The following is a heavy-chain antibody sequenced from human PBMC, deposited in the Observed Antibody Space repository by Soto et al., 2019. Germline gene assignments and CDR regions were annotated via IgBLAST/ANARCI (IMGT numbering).Heavy chain of an antibody. J-gene: IGHJ6*02. CDR3: TRDSRITMIVVVPDV. Sequence: QPWGSLRLSCTASGFTFFDYAIIFFRHSPFKWLEWVVFIRSKAYGGTTEYAASVKGRFTISRDDSKSIAYLQMNSLKTEDTAVYYCTRDSRITMIVVVPDVWGQGTTVTVSS. V-gene: IGHV3-49*03. D-gene: IGHD3-22*01. CDR1: GFTFFDYA. CDR2: IRSKAYGGTT.